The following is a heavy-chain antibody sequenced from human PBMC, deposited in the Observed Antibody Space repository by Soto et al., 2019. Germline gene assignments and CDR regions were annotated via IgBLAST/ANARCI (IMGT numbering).Heavy chain of an antibody. J-gene: IGHJ6*02. CDR1: GYSFTSYW. Sequence: LGVSLKISCKGSGYSFTSYWIGWVRQMPGKGLECMGIIYPGDSDTRYSPSFQGQVTISADKSISTAYLQWSSLKASDTAMYYCAGGGVRGVITRTRDYYGMDVWGQGTTVTVSS. D-gene: IGHD3-10*01. CDR2: IYPGDSDT. V-gene: IGHV5-51*01. CDR3: AGGGVRGVITRTRDYYGMDV.